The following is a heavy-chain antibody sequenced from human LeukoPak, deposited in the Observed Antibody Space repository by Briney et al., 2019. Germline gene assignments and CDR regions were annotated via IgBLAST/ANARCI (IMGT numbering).Heavy chain of an antibody. D-gene: IGHD6-13*01. Sequence: SETLSLTCNVSGGSISSSSYYWGWIRQPPGKGLEWIVSIYYSGSTYYNSSLKSRVTISADTSKNQFSLKLSSVTAADTAVYYCARRKSSSWYQGYFDYWGQGTLVTVSS. CDR3: ARRKSSSWYQGYFDY. CDR2: IYYSGST. CDR1: GGSISSSSYY. V-gene: IGHV4-39*07. J-gene: IGHJ4*02.